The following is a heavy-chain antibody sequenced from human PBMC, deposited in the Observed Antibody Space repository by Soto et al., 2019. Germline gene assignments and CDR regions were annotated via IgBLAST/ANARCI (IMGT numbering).Heavy chain of an antibody. CDR1: GLTLSSYA. J-gene: IGHJ6*02. CDR3: AKDAYSSSWHYYGMDV. CDR2: ISGSGDNT. V-gene: IGHV3-23*01. D-gene: IGHD6-13*01. Sequence: PGGSLRLSCAASGLTLSSYAMSWVRQAPGKGLEWVSAISGSGDNTYYADSVKGRSTISRDNSKNTLYLRMNSLRAEDTAVYYCAKDAYSSSWHYYGMDVWGQGTTVTVSS.